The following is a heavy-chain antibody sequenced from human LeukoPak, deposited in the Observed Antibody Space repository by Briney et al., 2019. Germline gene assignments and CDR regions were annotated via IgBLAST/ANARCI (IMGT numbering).Heavy chain of an antibody. CDR2: ISSSSNYK. CDR3: ATTMVRGVIINGGNWFDP. CDR1: WFTFSSYA. J-gene: IGHJ5*02. D-gene: IGHD3-10*01. Sequence: GSLRLSCAASWFTFSSYAMSWVRQAPGEGLEWVSSISSSSNYKYYADSVKGRFTISRDNAKNSLYLQMNSLRAEDTAVYYCATTMVRGVIINGGNWFDPWGQGTLVTVSS. V-gene: IGHV3-21*01.